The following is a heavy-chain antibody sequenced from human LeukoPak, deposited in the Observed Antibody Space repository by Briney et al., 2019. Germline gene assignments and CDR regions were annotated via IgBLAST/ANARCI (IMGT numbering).Heavy chain of an antibody. CDR2: VYYSGST. CDR3: ARDGLQFDY. J-gene: IGHJ4*02. V-gene: IGHV4-59*11. CDR1: GGSISGHF. Sequence: SETLSLTCTVSGGSISGHFWSWIRQPPGKGLEWIGYVYYSGSTTYNPSLKSRVTISVGTSKNQFSLKLSSVTAADTAVYYCARDGLQFDYWGQGTLVTVSS.